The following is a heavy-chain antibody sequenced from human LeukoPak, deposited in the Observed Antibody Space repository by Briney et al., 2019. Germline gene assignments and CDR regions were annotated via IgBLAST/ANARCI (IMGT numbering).Heavy chain of an antibody. CDR2: IYYSGST. V-gene: IGHV4-39*07. D-gene: IGHD3-10*01. Sequence: TSETLSLTCTVSGGSINNRSYYWGWIRQPPGKGLEWIGNIYYSGSTYYNPSLKSRVTISVDTSKNQFSLKLSSVTAADTAVYYCARAGSYRGFFDYWGQGTLLTVSS. CDR3: ARAGSYRGFFDY. CDR1: GGSINNRSYY. J-gene: IGHJ4*02.